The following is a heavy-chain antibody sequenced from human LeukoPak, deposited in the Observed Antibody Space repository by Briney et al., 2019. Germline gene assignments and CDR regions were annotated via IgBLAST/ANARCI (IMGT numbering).Heavy chain of an antibody. CDR3: ARLASGSYGPLTPFDY. Sequence: SETLSLTCTVSGVSISGYYWSWIRQTPGKGLEWIGYIYYSGNTNYNPSLKSRVTISVDTSKNQFSLKLSSVTAADTAVYYSARLASGSYGPLTPFDYWGQGTLVTVSS. J-gene: IGHJ4*02. CDR1: GVSISGYY. V-gene: IGHV4-59*01. D-gene: IGHD1-26*01. CDR2: IYYSGNT.